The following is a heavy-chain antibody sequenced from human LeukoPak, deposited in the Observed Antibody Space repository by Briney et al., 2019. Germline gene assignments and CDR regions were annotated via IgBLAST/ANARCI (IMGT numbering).Heavy chain of an antibody. CDR2: IDSGGTGA. D-gene: IGHD1-26*01. CDR3: VRGGFSGD. V-gene: IGHV3-74*03. CDR1: GFTFSSDR. Sequence: GGSLRLSCTASGFTFSSDRMHWVRQVPGKGLVWVSRIDSGGTGAVYADAVEGRFTISRDNAKNTLYLQMNSLRAEDTAMYYCVRGGFSGDWGQGTLVTVSS. J-gene: IGHJ4*02.